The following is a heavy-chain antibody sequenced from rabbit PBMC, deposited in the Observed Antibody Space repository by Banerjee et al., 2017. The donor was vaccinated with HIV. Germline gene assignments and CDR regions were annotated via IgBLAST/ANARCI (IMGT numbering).Heavy chain of an antibody. CDR1: GFSFSSDYD. D-gene: IGHD3-1*01. CDR2: IYNGDGST. V-gene: IGHV1S45*01. Sequence: QEQLVESGGGLVQPGASLTLTCTASGFSFSSDYDICWVRQAPGKGLEWIACIYNGDGSTYYASWAKGRFTISKTSSTTVTLQMTSLTAADTATYFCARDPVGGADYGGKLWGPGTLVTVS. CDR3: ARDPVGGADYGGKL. J-gene: IGHJ4*01.